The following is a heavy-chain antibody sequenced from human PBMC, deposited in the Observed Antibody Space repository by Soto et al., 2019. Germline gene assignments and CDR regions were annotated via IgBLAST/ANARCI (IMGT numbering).Heavy chain of an antibody. J-gene: IGHJ6*02. CDR1: GDSVSSNSAA. Sequence: TLSLTCAISGDSVSSNSAAWNWIRQPPSRGLEWLGRTYYRSKWYNDYAVSVKSRITINPDTSKNQFSLQLNSVTPEDTAVYYCARAGANYYYYGMDVWGQGTAVTVSS. D-gene: IGHD3-10*01. CDR3: ARAGANYYYYGMDV. V-gene: IGHV6-1*01. CDR2: TYYRSKWYN.